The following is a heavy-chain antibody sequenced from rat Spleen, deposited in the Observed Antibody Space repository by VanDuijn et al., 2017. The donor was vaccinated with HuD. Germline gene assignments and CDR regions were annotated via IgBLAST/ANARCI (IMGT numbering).Heavy chain of an antibody. D-gene: IGHD1-4*01. CDR2: MSRGGST. CDR1: GFSLTSYT. V-gene: IGHV2-6*01. Sequence: QVQLKESGPGLVQPSQTLSLTCTVSGFSLTSYTVNWVRQPPGKGLEWIAAMSRGGSTFYNSPLISRLTISRDTSKSQVFLKMNSLQTEDTAIYFCTGDRHSPGVMDAWGQGASVTVSS. CDR3: TGDRHSPGVMDA. J-gene: IGHJ4*01.